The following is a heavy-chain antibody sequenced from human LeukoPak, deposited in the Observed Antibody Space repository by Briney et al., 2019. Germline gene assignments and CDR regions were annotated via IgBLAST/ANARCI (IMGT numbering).Heavy chain of an antibody. Sequence: GGSLRLSCAASGFTFSNYWMHWVRQAPGKGLVWVSRIKTDGSSTFYADSVKGRFTISRDIANSLLYLQMNSLRANDTAVYYCARDLDYSTGFDYWGQGTLVTVSS. CDR3: ARDLDYSTGFDY. CDR1: GFTFSNYW. D-gene: IGHD4-11*01. CDR2: IKTDGSST. J-gene: IGHJ4*02. V-gene: IGHV3-74*01.